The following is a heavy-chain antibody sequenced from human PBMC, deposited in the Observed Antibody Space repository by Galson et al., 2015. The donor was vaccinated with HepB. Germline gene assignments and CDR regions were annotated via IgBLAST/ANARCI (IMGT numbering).Heavy chain of an antibody. J-gene: IGHJ4*02. CDR3: ARGADTATLGNY. CDR2: ISAYNGNT. V-gene: IGHV1-18*04. CDR1: GYTFTSYG. Sequence: QSGAEVKKPGESLRISCKASGYTFTSYGISWVRQAPGQGLEWMGWISAYNGNTSYAQKLQGRVTMTTDTSTSTAYMELRSLRSDDTAVYYCARGADTATLGNYWGQGTLVTVSS. D-gene: IGHD5-18*01.